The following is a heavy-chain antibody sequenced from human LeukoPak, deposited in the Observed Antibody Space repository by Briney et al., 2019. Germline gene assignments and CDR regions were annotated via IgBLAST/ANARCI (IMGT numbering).Heavy chain of an antibody. Sequence: GGSLRLSCAVSGFTVSDSYMTWVRQAPGKGLEWVSIIYSGGGIFYADSVKGRFTIFRDNSKNTLYLQMSSLRAEDTAVYYCARAHSSGWYGPMGYYYYGMDVWGQGTTVTVSS. CDR2: IYSGGGI. D-gene: IGHD6-19*01. CDR1: GFTVSDSY. J-gene: IGHJ6*02. V-gene: IGHV3-53*01. CDR3: ARAHSSGWYGPMGYYYYGMDV.